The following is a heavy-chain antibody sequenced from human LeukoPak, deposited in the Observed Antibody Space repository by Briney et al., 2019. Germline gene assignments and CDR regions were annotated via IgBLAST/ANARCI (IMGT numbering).Heavy chain of an antibody. V-gene: IGHV2-5*01. CDR1: GFSLSTSEVG. CDR3: ALQRHSSSWYPFDY. D-gene: IGHD6-13*01. J-gene: IGHJ4*02. CDR2: IYWNDDK. Sequence: ESGPTLVEPTQTLTLTCTFSGFSLSTSEVGVAWIRQPPGKALEWLALIYWNDDKRYSPSLKSRLTITKDTSKNQVVLTMTNMDPVDTATFYCALQRHSSSWYPFDYWGQGTLVTVSS.